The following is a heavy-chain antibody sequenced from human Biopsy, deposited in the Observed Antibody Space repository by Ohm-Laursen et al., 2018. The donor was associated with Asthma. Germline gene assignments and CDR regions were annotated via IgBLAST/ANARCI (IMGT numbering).Heavy chain of an antibody. J-gene: IGHJ6*02. CDR1: GYTFRSYG. V-gene: IGHV1-18*04. Sequence: ASVKVSCKASGYTFRSYGVSWVRQAPGQGLEWMGWISPFTGDTHFGQKFQGRVTMTTDTSTDTAYMELRSLRSDDTAVYYCASPSSSREILYYYYNMDIWGQGTTVTV. CDR2: ISPFTGDT. D-gene: IGHD6-13*01. CDR3: ASPSSSREILYYYYNMDI.